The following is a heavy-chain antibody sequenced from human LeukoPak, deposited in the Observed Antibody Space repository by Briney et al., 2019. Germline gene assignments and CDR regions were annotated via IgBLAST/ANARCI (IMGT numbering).Heavy chain of an antibody. D-gene: IGHD3-3*01. CDR3: ATYDSCSGYGVDY. V-gene: IGHV3-23*01. CDR2: ISDSGGST. Sequence: TGGSLRLPCAASGFTFSSYVLCGVRQAPGKGLEWVSAISDSGGSTYYADSVKGRFTISRDNSKNTLYLQMNSLRAEDTAVYYCATYDSCSGYGVDYWGQGTLVTVSS. J-gene: IGHJ4*02. CDR1: GFTFSSYV.